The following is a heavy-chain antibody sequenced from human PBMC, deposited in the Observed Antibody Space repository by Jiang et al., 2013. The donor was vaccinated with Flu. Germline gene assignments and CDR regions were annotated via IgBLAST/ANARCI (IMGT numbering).Heavy chain of an antibody. CDR2: IHHSGST. J-gene: IGHJ5*02. CDR3: ARDLEDSSGWYPGCWLDP. V-gene: IGHV4-4*02. CDR1: GGSISSHNW. D-gene: IGHD6-19*01. Sequence: GSGLVKPSGTLSLTCAVSGGSISSHNWWSWVRQPPGKGLEWIGEIHHSGSTNYNPSLKGRVTISVDKSKNQFYLKLRSVTAADTAMYYCARDLEDSSGWYPGCWLDPWGQGTL.